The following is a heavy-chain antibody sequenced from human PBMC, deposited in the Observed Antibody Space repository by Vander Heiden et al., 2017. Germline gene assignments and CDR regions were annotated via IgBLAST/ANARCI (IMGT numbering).Heavy chain of an antibody. CDR3: AGRGGSCYYL. J-gene: IGHJ5*02. Sequence: QLQLQESGPGLVKTSETLSLTCTVSAGSISSSSYYWGWIRQPPGKGLEWIGSIYYSGSTYYNPSLKSRVTISVDTSKNQFSLKLSSVTAADTAVYYCAGRGGSCYYLWGQGTLVTVSS. D-gene: IGHD2-15*01. CDR1: AGSISSSSYY. V-gene: IGHV4-39*01. CDR2: IYYSGST.